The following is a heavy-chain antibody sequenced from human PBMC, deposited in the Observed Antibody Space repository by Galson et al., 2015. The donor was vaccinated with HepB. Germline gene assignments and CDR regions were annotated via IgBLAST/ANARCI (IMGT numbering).Heavy chain of an antibody. Sequence: SVKVSCKASGYTFTSYYMHWVRQAPGQGLEWMGIINPSGGSTSYAQKFQGRVTMARDTSTSTVYMELSSLRSEDTAVYYCARGRGYNTMIVVVQGYDAFDIWGQGTMVTVSS. CDR2: INPSGGST. CDR1: GYTFTSYY. J-gene: IGHJ3*02. CDR3: ARGRGYNTMIVVVQGYDAFDI. D-gene: IGHD3-22*01. V-gene: IGHV1-46*01.